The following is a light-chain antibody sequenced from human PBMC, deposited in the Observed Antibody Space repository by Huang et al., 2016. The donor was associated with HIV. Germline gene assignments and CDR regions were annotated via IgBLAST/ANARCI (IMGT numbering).Light chain of an antibody. Sequence: IVLTQSPGTLSLSPGERATLSCRASQSVSSSYLGWYQQKPGQAPRLLIYGASSRATGIPDRCSGSGSGTDFTLTISRLGPEDFAVYYCQEYGSSRLTFGGGTKVEIK. CDR2: GAS. J-gene: IGKJ4*01. CDR1: QSVSSSY. CDR3: QEYGSSRLT. V-gene: IGKV3-20*01.